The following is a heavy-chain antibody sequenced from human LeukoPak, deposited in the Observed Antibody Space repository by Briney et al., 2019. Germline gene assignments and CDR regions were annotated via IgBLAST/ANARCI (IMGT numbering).Heavy chain of an antibody. J-gene: IGHJ6*03. CDR1: GFPFSNYN. D-gene: IGHD1-14*01. V-gene: IGHV3-23*01. Sequence: PGGSLRLSCTASGFPFSNYNMNWVRQAPGKGLEWVSAISGSGGSTYYADSVKGRFTISRDNSKNTLYLQMNSLRAEDTAVYYCAKAGPTRPAFYYYYMDVWGRGTTVTVSS. CDR2: ISGSGGST. CDR3: AKAGPTRPAFYYYYMDV.